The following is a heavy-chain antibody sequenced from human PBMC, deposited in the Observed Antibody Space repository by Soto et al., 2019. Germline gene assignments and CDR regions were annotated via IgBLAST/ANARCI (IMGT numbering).Heavy chain of an antibody. J-gene: IGHJ4*02. Sequence: GESLKISCKVSGYSFTHYWIGWVRQMPGKGLESLGIIYPADSDTRYSPSFQGQVTISVDKSLNTAYLQWSSLKASDTAMYYCARVPYIVLVPSATNFFDSWGQGTLVTVSS. CDR2: IYPADSDT. CDR3: ARVPYIVLVPSATNFFDS. D-gene: IGHD2-2*01. CDR1: GYSFTHYW. V-gene: IGHV5-51*01.